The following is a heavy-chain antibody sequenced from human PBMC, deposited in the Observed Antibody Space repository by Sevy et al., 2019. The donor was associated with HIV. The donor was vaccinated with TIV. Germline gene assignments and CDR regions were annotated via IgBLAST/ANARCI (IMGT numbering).Heavy chain of an antibody. J-gene: IGHJ2*01. V-gene: IGHV1-46*01. CDR2: TNPSSGST. CDR1: RYRFTSYY. CDR3: AREGISVSGLTGYFDL. Sequence: ASVKVSCKASRYRFTSYYMHWVRQAPGQGIEWMGITNPSSGSTTYAQKLQGRVTMTRDTSTNTVYMELSSLRSEDTAVYYCAREGISVSGLTGYFDLSGRGTVVTVSS. D-gene: IGHD6-19*01.